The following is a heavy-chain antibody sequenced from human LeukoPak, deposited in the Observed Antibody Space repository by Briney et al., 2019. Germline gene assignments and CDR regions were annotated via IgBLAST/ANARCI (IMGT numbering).Heavy chain of an antibody. CDR2: TYYSGST. Sequence: SETLSLTCTVSGGSISSGGYYWSWIRQHPGKGLEWIGYTYYSGSTYHNPSLKSRVTISVDTSKNQFSLKLSSVTAADTAVYYCARIVVVTATSVYFDYWGQGTLVTVSS. D-gene: IGHD2-21*02. V-gene: IGHV4-31*03. CDR1: GGSISSGGYY. CDR3: ARIVVVTATSVYFDY. J-gene: IGHJ4*02.